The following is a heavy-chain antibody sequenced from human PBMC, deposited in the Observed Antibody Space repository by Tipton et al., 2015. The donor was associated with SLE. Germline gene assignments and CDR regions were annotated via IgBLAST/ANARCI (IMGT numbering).Heavy chain of an antibody. J-gene: IGHJ6*02. CDR2: INHSGST. CDR3: AGVTGPAAGDRCYYYYCMAV. D-gene: IGHD2-2*01. Sequence: TLSLTCAVYGGSFSGYYWSWIRQPPGKGLEWIGEINHSGSTNYNPSLKSRVTISVDTSKNQFSLKRSSVTAADTAVYYCAGVTGPAAGDRCYYYYCMAVWGQGSTVTVSS. V-gene: IGHV4-34*01. CDR1: GGSFSGYY.